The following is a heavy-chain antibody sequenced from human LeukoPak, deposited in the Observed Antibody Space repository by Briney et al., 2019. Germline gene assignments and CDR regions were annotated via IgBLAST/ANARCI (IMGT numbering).Heavy chain of an antibody. Sequence: SGTLSLTCIVSGGSISSYYWSWIRQPPGKGLEWIGYIYYTGSSKYNPSLKSRVTISVDTSKNQLSLKLRSVTAADTAVYYCARQDSGTYLNPLDIWGQGTVVTVSS. CDR2: IYYTGSS. V-gene: IGHV4-59*08. CDR1: GGSISSYY. CDR3: ARQDSGTYLNPLDI. D-gene: IGHD1-26*01. J-gene: IGHJ3*02.